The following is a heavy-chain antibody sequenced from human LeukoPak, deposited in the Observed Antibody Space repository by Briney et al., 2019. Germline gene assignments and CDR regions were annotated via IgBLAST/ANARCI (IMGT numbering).Heavy chain of an antibody. D-gene: IGHD6-13*01. CDR1: GDNVSSNSAA. Sequence: SQTLSLTCAISGDNVSSNSAAWNWIRQSPSRGLEWLGRTYYRSKWYNDYAVSVKSRITINPDTSKNQFSLHLNSVTPEDTAIYYCAREVTQQLAHYYYYYIDVWGKGTTVTVSS. CDR3: AREVTQQLAHYYYYYIDV. V-gene: IGHV6-1*01. J-gene: IGHJ6*03. CDR2: TYYRSKWYN.